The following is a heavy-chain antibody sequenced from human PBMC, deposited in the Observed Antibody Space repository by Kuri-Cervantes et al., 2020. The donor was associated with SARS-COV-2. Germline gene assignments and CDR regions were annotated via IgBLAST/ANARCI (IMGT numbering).Heavy chain of an antibody. J-gene: IGHJ4*02. CDR3: ARGLIRLTGGDY. Sequence: ESLKISCAASGFTVSSNYMSWIRQPPGKGLEWIGEINHSGRTNYNPSLKSRVTISVDTSKNQFSLKVNSVTAADSAVYYCARGLIRLTGGDYWGPGTLVTVSS. D-gene: IGHD3-9*01. V-gene: IGHV4-34*01. CDR2: INHSGRT. CDR1: GFTVSSNY.